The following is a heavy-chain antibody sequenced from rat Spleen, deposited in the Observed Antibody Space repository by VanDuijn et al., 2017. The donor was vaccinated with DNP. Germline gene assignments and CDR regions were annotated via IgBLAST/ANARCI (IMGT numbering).Heavy chain of an antibody. CDR3: ARWTRYFDY. D-gene: IGHD1-7*01. Sequence: EMQLQESGSGLVKPSQSLSLTCSVTGYSITSNYWGWIRKFPGDKMEYIGHISYSGGTNYNPSFKSRISITRDTSKNHFFLHLNSVTTEDTATYYCARWTRYFDYWGQGVMVTVSS. CDR2: ISYSGGT. CDR1: GYSITSNY. V-gene: IGHV3-1*01. J-gene: IGHJ2*01.